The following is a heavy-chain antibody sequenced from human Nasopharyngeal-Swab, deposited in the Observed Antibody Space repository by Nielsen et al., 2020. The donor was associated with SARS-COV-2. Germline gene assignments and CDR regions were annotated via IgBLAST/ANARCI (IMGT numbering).Heavy chain of an antibody. Sequence: SETLSLTCTVSGGSISSYYWSWIRQPPGKGLEWIGYIYYSGSTNYNPSLKSRVTISVDTSTYQFSLKLSAVTAADTAVYYCARATRGFYYFDYWGLGTLVTVSS. CDR3: ARATRGFYYFDY. D-gene: IGHD2-15*01. J-gene: IGHJ4*02. V-gene: IGHV4-59*08. CDR2: IYYSGST. CDR1: GGSISSYY.